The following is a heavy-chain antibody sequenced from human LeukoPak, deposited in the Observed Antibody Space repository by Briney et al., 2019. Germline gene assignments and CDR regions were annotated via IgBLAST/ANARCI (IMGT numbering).Heavy chain of an antibody. Sequence: PSETLSLTCTVSGGSISSYYWSWIRQPPGKGLEWIGYIYYSGSTNYNPSLKSRVTISVDTSKNQFSLKLSSVTAADTAVYYCAREWLLNWFDPWGQGTLVTVSS. J-gene: IGHJ5*02. V-gene: IGHV4-59*01. CDR1: GGSISSYY. CDR3: AREWLLNWFDP. D-gene: IGHD2-21*02. CDR2: IYYSGST.